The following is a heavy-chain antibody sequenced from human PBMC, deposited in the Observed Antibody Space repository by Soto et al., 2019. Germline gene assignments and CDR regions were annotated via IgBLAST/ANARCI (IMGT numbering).Heavy chain of an antibody. CDR1: GFTFSRYA. CDR2: ISGSGGST. CDR3: AKEADISGYYPDY. D-gene: IGHD3-22*01. Sequence: GGSLRLSCAASGFTFSRYAMSWVRQAPGKGLEWVSVISGSGGSTHYADSVKGRSTTSRDNSKNTLHLQVNSLRGEDTAVYYCAKEADISGYYPDYWGQGTQVTVSS. J-gene: IGHJ4*02. V-gene: IGHV3-23*01.